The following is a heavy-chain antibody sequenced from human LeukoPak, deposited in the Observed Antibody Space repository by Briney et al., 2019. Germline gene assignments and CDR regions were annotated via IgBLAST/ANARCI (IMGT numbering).Heavy chain of an antibody. D-gene: IGHD3-3*01. V-gene: IGHV3-30*03. CDR1: GFIFSSYG. Sequence: GGSLRLSCTASGFIFSSYGMHWVRQAPGKGLEWVAVISYDGGNKYYADSVKGRFTISRDNSKNTLYVQMNSLRAEDTAVYYCARDPAKFWSGHDYWGQGTLVTVSS. CDR3: ARDPAKFWSGHDY. J-gene: IGHJ4*02. CDR2: ISYDGGNK.